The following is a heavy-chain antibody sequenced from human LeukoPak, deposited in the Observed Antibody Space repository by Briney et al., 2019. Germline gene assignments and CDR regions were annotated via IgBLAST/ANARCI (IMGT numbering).Heavy chain of an antibody. V-gene: IGHV3-30*04. CDR3: ASLYGDFSWGAFDV. Sequence: GGSLRLSCAASGFTFSSYAMHWVRQAPGKGLEWVAVISYDGSNKYYVDSVKGRFTISRDNSKNTLYLQMNSLRAEDTAVYYCASLYGDFSWGAFDVWGQGTMVTVSS. J-gene: IGHJ3*01. D-gene: IGHD4-17*01. CDR2: ISYDGSNK. CDR1: GFTFSSYA.